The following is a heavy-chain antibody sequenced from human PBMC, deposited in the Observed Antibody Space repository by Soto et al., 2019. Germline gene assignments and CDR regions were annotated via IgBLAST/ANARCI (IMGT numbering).Heavy chain of an antibody. Sequence: GGSLRLSCEASGFNFKNYGMHWARQAPGKGLQWVAVIWHDGSKEYYTDSVKGRFTISRDNPKNTLSLLLNSLTSEDTAVYYCARDRISFCSSTSCPLVYYGLDVWGQGTTVTVSS. CDR1: GFNFKNYG. V-gene: IGHV3-33*01. CDR2: IWHDGSKE. J-gene: IGHJ6*02. CDR3: ARDRISFCSSTSCPLVYYGLDV. D-gene: IGHD2-2*01.